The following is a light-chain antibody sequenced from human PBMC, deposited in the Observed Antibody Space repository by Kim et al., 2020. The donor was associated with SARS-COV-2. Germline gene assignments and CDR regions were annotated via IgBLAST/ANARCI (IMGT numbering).Light chain of an antibody. V-gene: IGLV1-47*01. CDR2: RNN. J-gene: IGLJ3*02. CDR1: SSNIGSNY. CDR3: AAWDDSLSGRGA. Sequence: RVTISCSGSSSNIGSNYVYWYQQLPGTAPKLLIYRNNQRPSGVPDRFSGSKSGTSASLAISGLRSDDEADYYCAAWDDSLSGRGAFGGGTKLTVL.